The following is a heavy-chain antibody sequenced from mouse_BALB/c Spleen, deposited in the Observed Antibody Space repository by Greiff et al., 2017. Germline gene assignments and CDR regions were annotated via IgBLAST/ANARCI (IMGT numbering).Heavy chain of an antibody. CDR3: ARSRYDGYFDY. V-gene: IGHV1S127*01. CDR1: GYSFTSYW. Sequence: QVQLQQSGPQLVRPGASVKISCKASGYSFTSYWMHWVKQRPGQGLEWIGMIDPSDSETRLNQKFKDKATLTVDKSSSTAYMQLSSPTSEDSAVYYCARSRYDGYFDYWGQGTTLTVSS. J-gene: IGHJ2*01. CDR2: IDPSDSET. D-gene: IGHD2-3*01.